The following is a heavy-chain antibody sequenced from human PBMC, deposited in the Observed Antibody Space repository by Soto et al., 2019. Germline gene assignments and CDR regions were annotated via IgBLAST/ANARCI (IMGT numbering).Heavy chain of an antibody. J-gene: IGHJ4*02. CDR2: IRPGTSDI. CDR3: ARQLSHICDS. V-gene: IGHV5-51*01. CDR1: GYKFGSAW. Sequence: GESLKISCKGVGYKFGSAWIGWVRQMPGKGLEWMGIIRPGTSDIRYSPSCRGHVTISADEAVSTAYLQWSSLKASDTAMYYCARQLSHICDSWGQGTLVTVSS. D-gene: IGHD3-3*02.